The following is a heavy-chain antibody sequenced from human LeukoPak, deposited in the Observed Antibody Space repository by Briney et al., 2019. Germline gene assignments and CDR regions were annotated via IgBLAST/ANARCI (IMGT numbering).Heavy chain of an antibody. Sequence: GRSLRLSCAASGFTFRKYGMHWVRQAPGKGLEWVAVISYDGSNKYYADSVKGRFTISRDNSKNTLYLQMNSLRAEDTAVYYCAKDVYDYVWGSYRHTKDYWGQGTLVTVSS. CDR1: GFTFRKYG. V-gene: IGHV3-30*18. J-gene: IGHJ4*02. CDR3: AKDVYDYVWGSYRHTKDY. D-gene: IGHD3-16*02. CDR2: ISYDGSNK.